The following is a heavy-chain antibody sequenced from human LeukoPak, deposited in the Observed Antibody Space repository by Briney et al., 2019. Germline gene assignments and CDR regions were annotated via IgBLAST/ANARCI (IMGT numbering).Heavy chain of an antibody. Sequence: SGTLSLTCAVSGGSISSSNWWSWVRQPPGKGLEWIGEIYHSGSTNYNPSLKSRVTISVDKSKNQFSLKLSFVTAADTAVYYCARRPLRRPRGGFDYWGQGTLVTVSS. V-gene: IGHV4-4*02. CDR1: GGSISSSNW. CDR3: ARRPLRRPRGGFDY. CDR2: IYHSGST. D-gene: IGHD3-16*01. J-gene: IGHJ4*02.